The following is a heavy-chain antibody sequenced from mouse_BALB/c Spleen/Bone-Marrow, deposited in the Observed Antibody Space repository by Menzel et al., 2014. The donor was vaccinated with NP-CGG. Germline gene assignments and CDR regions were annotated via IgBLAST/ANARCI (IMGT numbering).Heavy chain of an antibody. CDR1: GYTFSSYW. CDR3: ARSDGYYYAMDY. D-gene: IGHD2-3*01. Sequence: QVLLAESGAELMKPGASVKISCKATGYTFSSYWIEWVKQRPGHGLEWIGEILPGSGGTSYNEKFKGKATFTADTSSNTAYMQLSSLTSEDSAVYCCARSDGYYYAMDYWGQGTSVTVSS. CDR2: ILPGSGGT. J-gene: IGHJ4*01. V-gene: IGHV1-9*01.